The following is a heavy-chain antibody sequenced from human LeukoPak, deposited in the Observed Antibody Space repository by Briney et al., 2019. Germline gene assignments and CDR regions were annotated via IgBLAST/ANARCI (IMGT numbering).Heavy chain of an antibody. CDR2: ISSSSSYI. V-gene: IGHV3-21*01. J-gene: IGHJ4*02. CDR3: AGKWDISTGYLDY. CDR1: GFTFSSYS. D-gene: IGHD3-9*01. Sequence: GESLRLSCAASGFTFSSYSMNWVRQAPGKGLEWVSSISSSSSYIYYADSVKGRFTISRDNAKNSLYLQMNSLRAEDTAVYYCAGKWDISTGYLDYWGQGTLVTVSS.